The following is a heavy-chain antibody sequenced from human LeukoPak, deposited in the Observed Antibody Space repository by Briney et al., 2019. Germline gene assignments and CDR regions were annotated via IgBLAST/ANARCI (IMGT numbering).Heavy chain of an antibody. CDR2: INPSGGST. V-gene: IGHV1-46*01. CDR3: ARDYDSSGWYLYAFDI. D-gene: IGHD6-19*01. Sequence: ASVKVSCKASGYTFTSYYMHWVRQAPGQGLEWMGIINPSGGSTSYAQKFQGRVTMTRDTSTSTVYMELSSLRAEDTAVYYCARDYDSSGWYLYAFDIWGQGTMVTVSS. CDR1: GYTFTSYY. J-gene: IGHJ3*02.